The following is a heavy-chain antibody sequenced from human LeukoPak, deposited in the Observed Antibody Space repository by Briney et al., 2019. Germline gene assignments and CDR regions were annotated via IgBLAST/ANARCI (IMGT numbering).Heavy chain of an antibody. CDR3: ARALRGGIAVAGKLDY. V-gene: IGHV1-69*13. Sequence: SVKVSCKASGGTFSSYAISWVRQAPGQGLEWMGGIIPIFGTANYAQKFQGRVTITADESTSTAYMELSSLRSEDTAVYYCARALRGGIAVAGKLDYWGQGTLVTVPS. J-gene: IGHJ4*02. CDR1: GGTFSSYA. CDR2: IIPIFGTA. D-gene: IGHD6-19*01.